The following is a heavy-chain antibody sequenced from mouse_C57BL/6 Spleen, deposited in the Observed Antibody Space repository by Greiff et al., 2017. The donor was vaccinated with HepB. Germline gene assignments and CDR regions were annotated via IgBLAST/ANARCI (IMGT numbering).Heavy chain of an antibody. Sequence: EVQLVESGGGLVKPGGSLKLSCAASGFTFSSYAMSWVRQTPEKRLEWVATISDGGSYTYYPDNVKGRFTISRDNAKNNLYLQMSHLKSEDTAMYYCARGTYDYDVFDYWGQGTTLTVSS. D-gene: IGHD2-4*01. J-gene: IGHJ2*01. CDR2: ISDGGSYT. CDR3: ARGTYDYDVFDY. CDR1: GFTFSSYA. V-gene: IGHV5-4*01.